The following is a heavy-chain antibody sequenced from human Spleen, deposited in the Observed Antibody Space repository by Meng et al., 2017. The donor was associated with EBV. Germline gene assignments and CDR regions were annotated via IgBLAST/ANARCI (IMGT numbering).Heavy chain of an antibody. V-gene: IGHV7-4-1*02. CDR3: ARAWGEGYNSHFDY. CDR1: GYTFTSFA. J-gene: IGHJ4*02. D-gene: IGHD5-24*01. CDR2: MNTKTGSP. Sequence: VQLVQSGSEFKKLGVSVKVSCKASGYTFTSFAVVWVRQAPGQGLEWMGWMNTKTGSPTYAQGFTGRFVFSLDTSVSTAYLQISSLKAEDTAVYYCARAWGEGYNSHFDYWGQGSLVTVSS.